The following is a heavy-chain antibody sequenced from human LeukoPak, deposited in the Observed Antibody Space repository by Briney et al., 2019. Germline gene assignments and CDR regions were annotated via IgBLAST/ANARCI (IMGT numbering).Heavy chain of an antibody. J-gene: IGHJ4*02. Sequence: SVKVSCKASVFTFTRSAVQWVRPARGQRLAWIGWIVVCSGNTNYAQKFQERVTITRDMSTSTAYMELSSLRSEDTAVYYCAADEGYSGSYFPPPADYWGQGTLVTVSS. CDR2: IVVCSGNT. D-gene: IGHD1-26*01. V-gene: IGHV1-58*01. CDR3: AADEGYSGSYFPPPADY. CDR1: VFTFTRSA.